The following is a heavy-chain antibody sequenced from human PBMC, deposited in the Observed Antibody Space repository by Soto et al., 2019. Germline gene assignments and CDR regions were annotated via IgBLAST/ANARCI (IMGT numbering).Heavy chain of an antibody. CDR2: INPNSGGT. J-gene: IGHJ5*02. CDR1: GYTFTGYY. V-gene: IGHV1-2*02. CDR3: ARVGRYYYGSGSPNWFDP. D-gene: IGHD3-10*01. Sequence: ASVKVSCKASGYTFTGYYMHWVRQAPGQGLEWMGWINPNSGGTNYAQKFQGRVTMTRDTSISTAYMELSRLRSDDTAVYYCARVGRYYYGSGSPNWFDPWGQGTLVTVSS.